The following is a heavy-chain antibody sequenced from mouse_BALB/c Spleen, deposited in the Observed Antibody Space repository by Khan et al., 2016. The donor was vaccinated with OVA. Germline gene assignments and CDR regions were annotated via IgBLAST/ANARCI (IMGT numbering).Heavy chain of an antibody. Sequence: EVLLVESGGDIVKPGGSLKLSCAASGFTFSTYGMSWVRQTPDKRLEWVATVSTGGHYTYYSDTVKGRFTISRDNAKNNLYLQMTSLRSEDTAMFYCTRLAYYYDSEGFAYWGQGTLVTVSA. CDR3: TRLAYYYDSEGFAY. D-gene: IGHD1-1*01. J-gene: IGHJ3*01. V-gene: IGHV5-6*01. CDR1: GFTFSTYG. CDR2: VSTGGHYT.